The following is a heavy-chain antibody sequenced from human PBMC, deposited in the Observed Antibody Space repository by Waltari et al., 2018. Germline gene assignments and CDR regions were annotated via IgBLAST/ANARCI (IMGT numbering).Heavy chain of an antibody. Sequence: QVQVQESGPGLVKPSETLSLTFTVSGASIRNYYWSWLRQPAGKGLEWIGRIYLSGATHYNPSLKSGVTMAVVRSKNQCSLKMMSVTAGDTATYYCASEGDGSGSYRGPVTYGGQGTLVIVSS. D-gene: IGHD3-10*01. CDR2: IYLSGAT. CDR3: ASEGDGSGSYRGPVTY. CDR1: GASIRNYY. V-gene: IGHV4-4*07. J-gene: IGHJ4*02.